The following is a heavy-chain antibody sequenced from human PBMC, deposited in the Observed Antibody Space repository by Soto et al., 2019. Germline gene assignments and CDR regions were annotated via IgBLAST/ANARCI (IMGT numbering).Heavy chain of an antibody. Sequence: SETLSVTFTVSDAYISKGGYAWRWIRRTPGKGLEWIGYIYDSGSTNYNKSLKSRVTISLERSKNHVSLSLNSVTAADTAIYYCARELRARFDPWGQGIMVTVSA. V-gene: IGHV4-30-4*07. J-gene: IGHJ5*02. CDR3: ARELRARFDP. CDR2: IYDSGST. CDR1: DAYISKGGYA. D-gene: IGHD2-8*01.